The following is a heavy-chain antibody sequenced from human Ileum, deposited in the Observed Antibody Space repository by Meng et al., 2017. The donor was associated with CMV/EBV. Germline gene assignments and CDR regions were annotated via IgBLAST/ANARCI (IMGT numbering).Heavy chain of an antibody. CDR1: GGSFSGYY. CDR2: INHSGST. Sequence: GSLRLSCAVYGGSFSGYYWSWIRQPPGKGLEWIGEINHSGSTNYNSSLKSRVTISIDTSKNQFSLNLSSVTAADTAVYYCARGQSGRHQYYYYYYGMDVWGQGTMVTVSS. J-gene: IGHJ6*01. V-gene: IGHV4-34*01. D-gene: IGHD3-10*01. CDR3: ARGQSGRHQYYYYYYGMDV.